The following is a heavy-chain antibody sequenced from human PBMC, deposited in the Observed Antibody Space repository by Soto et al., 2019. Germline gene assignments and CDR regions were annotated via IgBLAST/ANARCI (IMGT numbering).Heavy chain of an antibody. Sequence: GGSLRLSCAASGFTVSSNYMSWVRQAPGKGLEWVSVISSGGSTYYADSVKGRFTISRDNSKNTLYLQMNSLRAEDTAVYYCARGQWLLDGVDYWGQGTLVTVSS. J-gene: IGHJ4*02. V-gene: IGHV3-66*01. CDR1: GFTVSSNY. CDR3: ARGQWLLDGVDY. D-gene: IGHD6-19*01. CDR2: ISSGGST.